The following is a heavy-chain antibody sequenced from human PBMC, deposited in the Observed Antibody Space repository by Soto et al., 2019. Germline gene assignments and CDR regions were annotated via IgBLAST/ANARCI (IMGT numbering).Heavy chain of an antibody. CDR2: ISAYDGKI. J-gene: IGHJ4*02. D-gene: IGHD1-26*01. Sequence: QVQLVQSGAEVKKPGASVKVSCKASGYTFTSYGISWVRQAPGQGLEWMGWISAYDGKIEYAQKVQDRVTMTTDTSTSTAYIELRSLRSDDTAVYYCAKIGGSYRPFDNWGQGTLVTVSS. V-gene: IGHV1-18*01. CDR3: AKIGGSYRPFDN. CDR1: GYTFTSYG.